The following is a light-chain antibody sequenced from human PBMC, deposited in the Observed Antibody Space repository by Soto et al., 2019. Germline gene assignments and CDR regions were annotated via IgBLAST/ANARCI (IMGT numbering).Light chain of an antibody. CDR1: SSDVGGYNY. V-gene: IGLV2-8*01. CDR3: SSYAGSNHYV. J-gene: IGLJ1*01. Sequence: QSALTQPASVSGSPGQSITISCTGTSSDVGGYNYVSWYQQHPGKAPKLMIYEVSKRPSGVPDRFSGSKSGNTASLTVSGLQAEDEADYYCSSYAGSNHYVFGTGTKLTVL. CDR2: EVS.